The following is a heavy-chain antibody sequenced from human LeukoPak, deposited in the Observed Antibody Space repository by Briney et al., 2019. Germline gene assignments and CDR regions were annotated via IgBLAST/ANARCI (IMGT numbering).Heavy chain of an antibody. V-gene: IGHV1-46*01. J-gene: IGHJ6*02. CDR2: INPSGGST. CDR3: ARDRGVTTRPFYYYYYYGMDV. CDR1: GYTFTSYY. Sequence: GASVKVSCKASGYTFTSYYMHWVRQAPAQGLEWMGIINPSGGSTSYEQKFQGRVTITRDTSTSTVYMEPSSLRSEHTAVYYCARDRGVTTRPFYYYYYYGMDVWGQGTTVTVSS. D-gene: IGHD4-17*01.